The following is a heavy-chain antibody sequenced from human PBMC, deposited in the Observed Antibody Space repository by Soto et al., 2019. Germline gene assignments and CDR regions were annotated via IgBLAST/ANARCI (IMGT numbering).Heavy chain of an antibody. Sequence: PSETLSLTCAVSGYSISSGYYWGWIRQPPGKGLEWIGSIYHSGSTYYNPSLKSRVTISVDRSKNQFSLKLSSVTAADTAVYYCARGSGSAAPYYFDYWGQGTLVTVSS. CDR2: IYHSGST. V-gene: IGHV4-38-2*01. J-gene: IGHJ4*02. D-gene: IGHD6-13*01. CDR1: GYSISSGYY. CDR3: ARGSGSAAPYYFDY.